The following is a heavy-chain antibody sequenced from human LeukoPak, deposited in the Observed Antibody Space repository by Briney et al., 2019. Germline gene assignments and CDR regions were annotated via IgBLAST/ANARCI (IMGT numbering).Heavy chain of an antibody. J-gene: IGHJ4*02. CDR1: GVSFSSSNSY. Sequence: SETLSLTCTVSGVSFSSSNSYWGWIRQPPGKGLEWIGSIYYSGNTYYNASLKIQVSISIDTSKNQFSLRLTSVTAADTAVYYCARQTGSGLFILPGGQGTLVTVSS. V-gene: IGHV4-39*01. D-gene: IGHD3/OR15-3a*01. CDR2: IYYSGNT. CDR3: ARQTGSGLFILP.